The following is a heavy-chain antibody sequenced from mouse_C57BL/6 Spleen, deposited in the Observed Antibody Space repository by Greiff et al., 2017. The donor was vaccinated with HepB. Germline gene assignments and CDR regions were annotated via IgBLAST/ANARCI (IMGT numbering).Heavy chain of an antibody. CDR3: ARITTVVPYYFDY. CDR2: IDPSDSYT. Sequence: VQLQQSGAELVMPGASVKLSCKASGYTFTSYWMHWVKQRPGPGLEWIGEIDPSDSYTNYNQTCKGKSTLTVDKSSSTAYMQLSSLTSEDSAVYDCARITTVVPYYFDYWGQGTTLTVSS. V-gene: IGHV1-69*01. D-gene: IGHD1-1*01. J-gene: IGHJ2*01. CDR1: GYTFTSYW.